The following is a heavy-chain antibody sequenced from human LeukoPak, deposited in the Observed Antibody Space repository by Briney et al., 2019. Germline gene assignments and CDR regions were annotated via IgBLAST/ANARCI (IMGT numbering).Heavy chain of an antibody. CDR1: GYTFTGYY. D-gene: IGHD3-9*01. V-gene: IGHV1-46*01. CDR3: AREYYDILTGYNHDAFDI. J-gene: IGHJ3*02. CDR2: INPSGGST. Sequence: ASVKVSCKASGYTFTGYYMHWVRQAPGQGLEWMGIINPSGGSTSYAQKFQGRVTMTRDTSTSTVYMELSSLRSEDTAVYYCAREYYDILTGYNHDAFDIWGQGTMVTVSS.